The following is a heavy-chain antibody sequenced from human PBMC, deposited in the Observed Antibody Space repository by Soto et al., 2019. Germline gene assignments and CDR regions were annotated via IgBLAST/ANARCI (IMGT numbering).Heavy chain of an antibody. CDR3: ARSRGHIVSTRGAFDP. V-gene: IGHV1-2*02. CDR1: GYTFTAYY. Sequence: QMQLVQSGAEVRKPGASVKVSCQTSGYTFTAYYTHWVRQAPGQGPEWMGWINPNSGGTKFAQKFQGRVTLTRDKSIGTAYMELSSLRSDDTAIYYCARSRGHIVSTRGAFDPWGQGTLVTISS. CDR2: INPNSGGT. J-gene: IGHJ5*02. D-gene: IGHD2-21*01.